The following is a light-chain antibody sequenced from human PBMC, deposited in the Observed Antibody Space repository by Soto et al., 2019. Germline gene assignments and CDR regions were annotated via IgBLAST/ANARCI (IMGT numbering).Light chain of an antibody. V-gene: IGLV4-60*03. J-gene: IGLJ3*02. Sequence: QLVLTQSSSASASLGSSVKLTCTLSSRHSSYIIAWHQQQPGKAPRYLMKLEDSGNYNKESGVPDRFSGSSSGADRYLTISNLQSEDEADYYCETWDSNTRVFGGGTKLTVL. CDR3: ETWDSNTRV. CDR1: SRHSSYI. CDR2: LEDSGNY.